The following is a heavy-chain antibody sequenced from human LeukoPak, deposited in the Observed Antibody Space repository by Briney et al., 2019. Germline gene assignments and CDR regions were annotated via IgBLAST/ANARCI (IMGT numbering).Heavy chain of an antibody. D-gene: IGHD5-18*01. Sequence: WGSLRPSRVVSGFTLSRFWMRSVPQTPGKGLGWVGNVNQDRSQKYYVDSVKGRFAISRDNAKNSLYLQMNRLRGEDTAMYYCARDGYNYASDSWGQGTLVIVFS. CDR1: GFTLSRFW. J-gene: IGHJ5*01. CDR2: VNQDRSQK. CDR3: ARDGYNYASDS. V-gene: IGHV3-7*01.